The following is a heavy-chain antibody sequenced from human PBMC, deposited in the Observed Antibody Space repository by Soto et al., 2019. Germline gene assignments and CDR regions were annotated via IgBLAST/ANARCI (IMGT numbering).Heavy chain of an antibody. V-gene: IGHV3-23*01. D-gene: IGHD3-10*01. Sequence: GWSLRLSCAASGFTFISYAMSWVRQAPGKGLEWVSAISGSGGSTYYADSVKGRFTISRDNSKNTLYLQMNSLRAEDAAVYYCAIGGTNYYGMDVWGQGTTVTASS. J-gene: IGHJ6*02. CDR3: AIGGTNYYGMDV. CDR2: ISGSGGST. CDR1: GFTFISYA.